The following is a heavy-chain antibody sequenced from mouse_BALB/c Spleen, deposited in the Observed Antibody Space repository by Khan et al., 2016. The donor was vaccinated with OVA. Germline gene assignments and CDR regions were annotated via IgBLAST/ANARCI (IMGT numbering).Heavy chain of an antibody. CDR3: ARQPYYHYNVMDY. D-gene: IGHD2-10*01. CDR2: MWGDGST. CDR1: GFSLANYG. Sequence: QVQLKQSGPGLVAPSQSLSITCTISGFSLANYGVHWVRQPPGKGLEWLVLMWGDGSTSYNSALKSRLTVSTDNSKSQVFLKMNSRQTDDTAMYFCARQPYYHYNVMDYWGQGTSVTVSS. V-gene: IGHV2-6-1*01. J-gene: IGHJ4*01.